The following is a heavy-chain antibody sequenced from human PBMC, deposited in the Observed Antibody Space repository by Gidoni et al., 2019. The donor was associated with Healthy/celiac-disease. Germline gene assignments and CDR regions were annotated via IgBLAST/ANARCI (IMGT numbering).Heavy chain of an antibody. CDR3: ARDSPSTVTRPWYFDL. Sequence: QVQLQESGPGLVKPSETLSLTCTVSGGSISSYYWSWIRQPPGKGLEWIGYIYYSGSTNYNPSLKSRVTISVDTSKNQFSLKLSSVTAADTAVYYCARDSPSTVTRPWYFDLWGRGTLVTVSS. V-gene: IGHV4-59*01. CDR1: GGSISSYY. J-gene: IGHJ2*01. D-gene: IGHD4-4*01. CDR2: IYYSGST.